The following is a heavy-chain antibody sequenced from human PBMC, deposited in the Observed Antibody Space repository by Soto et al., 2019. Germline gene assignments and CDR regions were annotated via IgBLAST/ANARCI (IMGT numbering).Heavy chain of an antibody. CDR3: AKDLSPYYYDNSVSLRTYYYYAMDV. CDR1: GFTFDDYA. Sequence: EVQLVESGGGLVQPGRSLRLSCAASGFTFDDYARHWVRQAPGKGLEWVSGMSWNSGTFGYADSVKGRFTISRDNAKNSLYLQMNSLREEDTALYYCAKDLSPYYYDNSVSLRTYYYYAMDVWGQGTTVTVSS. CDR2: MSWNSGTF. J-gene: IGHJ6*02. V-gene: IGHV3-9*01. D-gene: IGHD3-22*01.